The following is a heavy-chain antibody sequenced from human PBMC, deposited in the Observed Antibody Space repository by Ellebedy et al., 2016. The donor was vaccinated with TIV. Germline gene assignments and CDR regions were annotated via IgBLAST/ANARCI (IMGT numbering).Heavy chain of an antibody. V-gene: IGHV5-51*01. CDR1: GYSFTTYW. J-gene: IGHJ4*02. CDR3: ARLGDDASLDY. Sequence: GESLKISCKGSGYSFTTYWIAWVRQMPGKGLEWVGIIYPGDSDTRYSPSFRGQVTISADKSISTASLQWSSLKASDTAIYYCARLGDDASLDYWGQGTLVTVSS. D-gene: IGHD1-1*01. CDR2: IYPGDSDT.